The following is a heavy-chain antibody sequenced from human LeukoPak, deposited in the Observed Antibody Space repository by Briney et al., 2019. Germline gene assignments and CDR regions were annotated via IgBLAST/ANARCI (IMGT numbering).Heavy chain of an antibody. CDR1: GGSISSGGYS. V-gene: IGHV4-30-4*07. Sequence: PSETLSLTCAVSGGSISSGGYSWSWIRQPPGKGLEWIGYIYYSGSTYYNPSLKSRVTISVDTSKNQFSLKLSSVTAADTAVYYCARDYNRRWLVQKGDAFDIWGQGTMVTVSS. CDR3: ARDYNRRWLVQKGDAFDI. J-gene: IGHJ3*02. D-gene: IGHD6-19*01. CDR2: IYYSGST.